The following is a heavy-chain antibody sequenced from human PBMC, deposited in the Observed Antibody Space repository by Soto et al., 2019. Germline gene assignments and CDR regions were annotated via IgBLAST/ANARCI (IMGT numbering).Heavy chain of an antibody. CDR2: IYYSGST. V-gene: IGHV4-59*08. J-gene: IGHJ6*03. Sequence: PSETLSLTCTVSGGSISSYYWSWIRQPPGKGLEWIGYIYYSGSTNYNPSLKSRVTISVDTSKNQFSLKLSSVTAADTAVYYCARLPALTTFGYYYMNVWGKGTTVTVSS. CDR1: GGSISSYY. CDR3: ARLPALTTFGYYYMNV. D-gene: IGHD4-17*01.